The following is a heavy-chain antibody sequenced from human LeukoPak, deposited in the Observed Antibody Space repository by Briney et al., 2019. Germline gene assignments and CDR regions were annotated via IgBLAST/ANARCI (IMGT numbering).Heavy chain of an antibody. CDR2: MNPNSGNT. CDR3: ARSANCSGGSCYLGY. CDR1: GGTFSSYA. Sequence: ASVKVSCKASGGTFSSYAISWVRQATGQGLEWMGWMNPNSGNTGYAQKFQGRVTITRNTSISTAYMELSSLRSEDTAVYYCARSANCSGGSCYLGYWGQGSLVTVSS. J-gene: IGHJ4*02. V-gene: IGHV1-8*03. D-gene: IGHD2-15*01.